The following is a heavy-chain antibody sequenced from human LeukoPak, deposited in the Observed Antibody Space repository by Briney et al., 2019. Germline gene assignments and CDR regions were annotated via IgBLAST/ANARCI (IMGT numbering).Heavy chain of an antibody. CDR2: ISGSGST. D-gene: IGHD2-2*01. CDR1: RFSFSRYS. Sequence: GGSLRLSCAASRFSFSRYSMSWVRQAPGKGLEWVSAISGSGSTYYADSVKGRFTISRDNSKNTLYLQMNSLRAEDTAVYYCAKTGYCTSTTCYLIRGVDYWGQGTLVTVSS. CDR3: AKTGYCTSTTCYLIRGVDY. V-gene: IGHV3-23*01. J-gene: IGHJ4*02.